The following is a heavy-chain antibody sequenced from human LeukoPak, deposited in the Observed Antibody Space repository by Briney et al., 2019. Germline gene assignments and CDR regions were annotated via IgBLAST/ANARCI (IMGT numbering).Heavy chain of an antibody. CDR1: GYTFTSYD. J-gene: IGHJ4*02. CDR2: MNPNSGNT. D-gene: IGHD6-13*01. V-gene: IGHV1-8*03. Sequence: GASVKVSCKASGYTFTSYDINWVRQATGQGLEWMGWMNPNSGNTGYAQKFQGRVTITRNTSISTAYMELSSLRSEDTAVYYCARTFLMRGEGSSPIGYWGQGTLVTVSS. CDR3: ARTFLMRGEGSSPIGY.